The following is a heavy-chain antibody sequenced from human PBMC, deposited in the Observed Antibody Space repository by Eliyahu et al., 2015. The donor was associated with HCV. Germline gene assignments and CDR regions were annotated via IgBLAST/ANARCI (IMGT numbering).Heavy chain of an antibody. V-gene: IGHV3-23*01. CDR2: ISGSGATT. CDR3: ARHPDVFYYDSSGCSLDY. CDR1: GFTFDNYA. J-gene: IGHJ4*02. D-gene: IGHD3-22*01. Sequence: EVQLLESGGDLVQPGGSLRLSCAASGFTFDNYAMSWVRQAPGRGLEWVSAISGSGATTYYADSVKGRFTISRDNSKNTLNLQMNSLRVEDTAVYFCARHPDVFYYDSSGCSLDYWGQGTLVTVSS.